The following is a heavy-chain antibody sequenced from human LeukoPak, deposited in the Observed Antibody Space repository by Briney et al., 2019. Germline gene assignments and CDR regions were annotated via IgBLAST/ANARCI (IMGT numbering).Heavy chain of an antibody. V-gene: IGHV3-53*01. Sequence: PGGSLRLSCAASGFTVNSTYMNWVRQAPGKGLEWFSVIYTGDGTYYADSVKGRFTISRDNSKNTVFLQMNSLRAEDTAVYYCARVGSGSYYPRWGQGTLVTVSS. CDR1: GFTVNSTY. CDR3: ARVGSGSYYPR. D-gene: IGHD1-26*01. CDR2: IYTGDGT. J-gene: IGHJ4*02.